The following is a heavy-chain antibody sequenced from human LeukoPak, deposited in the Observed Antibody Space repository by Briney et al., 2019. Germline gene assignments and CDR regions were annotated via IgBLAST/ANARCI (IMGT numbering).Heavy chain of an antibody. V-gene: IGHV1-69*05. CDR2: IIPIFGTA. CDR3: ARYSRGSSYYNNWFDP. CDR1: GGTFSSYA. J-gene: IGHJ5*02. D-gene: IGHD1-26*01. Sequence: GSSVKVSCKASGGTFSSYAISWVRQAPGQGLEWMGGIIPIFGTANYAQKFQGRVTITTDTSTSTAYMELRSLRSDDTAVYYCARYSRGSSYYNNWFDPWGQGTLVTVSS.